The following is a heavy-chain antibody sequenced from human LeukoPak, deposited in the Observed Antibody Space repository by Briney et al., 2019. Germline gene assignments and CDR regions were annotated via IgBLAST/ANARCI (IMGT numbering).Heavy chain of an antibody. D-gene: IGHD2-21*02. CDR3: ARDTAPAPLTFPRDGYYMDV. V-gene: IGHV1-2*02. Sequence: ASVKVSCKASGYTFTSYYMHWVRQAPGQGLEWMGWINPNSGGTNYAQKFQGRVTMTRDTSISTAYMELSRLRSDDTAVYYCARDTAPAPLTFPRDGYYMDVWGKGTTVTVSS. CDR1: GYTFTSYY. CDR2: INPNSGGT. J-gene: IGHJ6*03.